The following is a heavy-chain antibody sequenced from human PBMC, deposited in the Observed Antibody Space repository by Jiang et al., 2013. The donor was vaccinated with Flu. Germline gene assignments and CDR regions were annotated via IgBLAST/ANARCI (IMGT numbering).Heavy chain of an antibody. CDR2: IKAIFGTS. V-gene: IGHV1-69*01. Sequence: GAEVKKPGSSVKVSCKASGGIFRSFAINWVRQAPGQGLEWMGGIKAIFGTSNYAQNFQGRVTITADESTSTAYMELSSLRSEDTAVYYCARGPHYYYSLHGRLGQRDHGHRLL. CDR1: GGIFRSFA. CDR3: ARGPHYYYSLHGR. J-gene: IGHJ6*03.